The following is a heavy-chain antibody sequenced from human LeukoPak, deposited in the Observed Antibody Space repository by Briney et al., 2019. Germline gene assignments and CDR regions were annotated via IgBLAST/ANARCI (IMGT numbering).Heavy chain of an antibody. CDR2: INPNSGGT. CDR1: GYTFTGYY. Sequence: GASVKVSSTASGYTFTGYYMHWVRQAPGQGLEWMGWINPNSGGTNYAQKFQGRVTMTRDTSISTAYMELSRLRSDDTAVYYCARALGYCSSTSCFAWFDPWGQGTLVTVSS. CDR3: ARALGYCSSTSCFAWFDP. J-gene: IGHJ5*02. V-gene: IGHV1-2*02. D-gene: IGHD2-2*01.